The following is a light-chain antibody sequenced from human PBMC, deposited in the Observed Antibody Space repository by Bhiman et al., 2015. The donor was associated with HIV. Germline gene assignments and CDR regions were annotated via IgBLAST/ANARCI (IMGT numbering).Light chain of an antibody. Sequence: SYMLTQPPSVSVAPGKTATITCGGNDIGTKSVQWYQQRPGQAPVLVIYYDIDRPSGIPERFSGSNSGNTATLTISRVEAGDEADYYCQVWDTTSDHLEVFGRGTKLTVL. CDR2: YDI. CDR1: DIGTKS. V-gene: IGLV3-21*04. CDR3: QVWDTTSDHLEV. J-gene: IGLJ2*01.